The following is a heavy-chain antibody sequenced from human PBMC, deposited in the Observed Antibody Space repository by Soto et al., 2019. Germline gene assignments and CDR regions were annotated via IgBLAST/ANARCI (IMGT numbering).Heavy chain of an antibody. CDR1: GGSIGTHH. Sequence: QVQLQESGPGLVKPSETLSLTCTVSGGSIGTHHWNWIRQPGGKGLGWIGRVYISGSTDYNPSVKGRVSLSVDTSKNHFSLGLTSVTAADTAVYYCARDPRVTTVTGEAFDIWGQGIMVIVSS. CDR3: ARDPRVTTVTGEAFDI. CDR2: VYISGST. V-gene: IGHV4-4*07. J-gene: IGHJ3*02. D-gene: IGHD4-17*01.